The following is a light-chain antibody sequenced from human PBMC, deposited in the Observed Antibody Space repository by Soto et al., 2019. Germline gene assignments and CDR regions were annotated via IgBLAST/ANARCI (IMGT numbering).Light chain of an antibody. J-gene: IGLJ2*01. Sequence: QSVLTQPPSVSAAPGQQVTISCSGTTSNIGNNFVSWYQQLPGTAPELLIYDNHKRPSGVPDRFSGSKSGTSATLGITGLQTGDEADYYCGTWDSSLTAVVFGGGTKVTVL. V-gene: IGLV1-51*01. CDR2: DNH. CDR3: GTWDSSLTAVV. CDR1: TSNIGNNF.